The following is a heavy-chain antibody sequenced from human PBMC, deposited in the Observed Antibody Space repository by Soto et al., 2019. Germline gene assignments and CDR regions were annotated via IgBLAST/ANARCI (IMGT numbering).Heavy chain of an antibody. CDR1: GYTFTTYD. CDR2: VSPHSGST. V-gene: IGHV1-8*01. Sequence: QVQLVQSGAEVKKPGASLRVSCKASGYTFTTYDINWVRQTPGQGLEWMGWVSPHSGSTGFAQKFQGRLTMTTNTTITTAYMDLISLRSDDSAVYFCARGGYSSSWEFDSWGQGTLVTVS. J-gene: IGHJ4*02. D-gene: IGHD6-6*01. CDR3: ARGGYSSSWEFDS.